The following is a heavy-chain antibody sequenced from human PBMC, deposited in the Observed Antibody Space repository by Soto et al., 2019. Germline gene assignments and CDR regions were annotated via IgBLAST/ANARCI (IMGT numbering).Heavy chain of an antibody. CDR3: AKETMASAFADY. CDR1: GFTFSTYA. Sequence: GSLRLSCAASGFTFSTYAMSWVRQAPGKGLEWVSAISGSGDSTYYADSVNGRFTISRDNSKNTVYLQMNSLRAEDTAVYYCAKETMASAFADYWGQGTLVTVS. V-gene: IGHV3-23*01. CDR2: ISGSGDST. J-gene: IGHJ4*02.